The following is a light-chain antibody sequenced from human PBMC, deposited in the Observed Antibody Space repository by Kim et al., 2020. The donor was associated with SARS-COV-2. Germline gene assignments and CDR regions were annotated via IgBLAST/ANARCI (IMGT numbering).Light chain of an antibody. CDR1: QSISSW. CDR3: QQYNSYSLYT. V-gene: IGKV1-5*01. J-gene: IGKJ2*01. CDR2: DAS. Sequence: DIQMTQSPSTLSASVGDRVTITCRASQSISSWLAWYQQKPGKAPKLLIYDASSLESGVPSRVSGSGSGTEFTLTISSLQPDDFATYYCQQYNSYSLYTFGQGTKLE.